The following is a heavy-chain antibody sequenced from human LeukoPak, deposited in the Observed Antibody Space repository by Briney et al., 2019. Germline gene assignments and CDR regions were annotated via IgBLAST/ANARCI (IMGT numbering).Heavy chain of an antibody. CDR3: ARARYVNSFYAFDI. D-gene: IGHD3-9*01. Sequence: SETLSLTCSVSGDSISRNYWTWIRQPPGKGLEWIGYLSKSGNTNYSPSLKSRVTIFGDTSKNQFFLKLSSVTAADTAMYYCARARYVNSFYAFDIWGQGTLVTVSS. CDR1: GDSISRNY. CDR2: LSKSGNT. J-gene: IGHJ3*02. V-gene: IGHV4-59*01.